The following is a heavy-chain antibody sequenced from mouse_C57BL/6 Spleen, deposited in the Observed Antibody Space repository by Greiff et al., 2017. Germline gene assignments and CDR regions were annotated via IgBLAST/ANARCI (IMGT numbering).Heavy chain of an antibody. V-gene: IGHV6-3*01. CDR3: TSGDYPFAY. J-gene: IGHJ3*01. CDR1: GFTFSNYW. Sequence: EVQLVESGGGLVQPGGSMKLSCVASGFTFSNYWMNWVRQYPGKGLEWVAQIRSKTDNYATNYAESVKGRVTISRDDSNSSVYLQLNNLRSEDTGIYYCTSGDYPFAYWGQGTLVTVSA. D-gene: IGHD2-4*01. CDR2: IRSKTDNYAT.